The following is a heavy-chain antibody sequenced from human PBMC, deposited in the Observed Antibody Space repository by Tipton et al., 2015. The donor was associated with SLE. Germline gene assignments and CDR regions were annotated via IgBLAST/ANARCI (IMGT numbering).Heavy chain of an antibody. V-gene: IGHV4-59*08. Sequence: LRLSCTVSGGSISSYYWNWIRQPPGKGLEWIGYIYSSGTTNYNPSLKSRVTISVDTSKNQFSLKLSSVIAADTAVYYCARAAYYYDSYDYWGQGTLVTVSP. D-gene: IGHD3-22*01. CDR2: IYSSGTT. CDR1: GGSISSYY. J-gene: IGHJ4*02. CDR3: ARAAYYYDSYDY.